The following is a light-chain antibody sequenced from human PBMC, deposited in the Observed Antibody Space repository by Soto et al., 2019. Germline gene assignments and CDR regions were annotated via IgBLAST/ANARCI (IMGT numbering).Light chain of an antibody. Sequence: QAVVTQPPSVSGAPGQRVTISCTGSSSNIGAGYDVHWYQQLPGTAPKLLIYGNSNRPSGVPDRFSGSKSGTSASLAITGLQAEYEADYYCQSYDSSQSGWVFGGGTKVTVL. CDR2: GNS. J-gene: IGLJ3*02. CDR3: QSYDSSQSGWV. V-gene: IGLV1-40*01. CDR1: SSNIGAGYD.